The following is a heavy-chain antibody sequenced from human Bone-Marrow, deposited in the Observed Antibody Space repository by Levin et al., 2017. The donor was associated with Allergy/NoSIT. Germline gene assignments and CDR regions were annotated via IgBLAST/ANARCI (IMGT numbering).Heavy chain of an antibody. CDR3: ARGYKSGLSYG. Sequence: GGSLRLSCAASGISVSNNHMSWVRQAPGKGLECVAGIYSGGDTYQSDSVKNRFTVSRDNSKNTVYLHMSNLRGDDTAVYYCARGYKSGLSYGWGQGTLVTVSS. J-gene: IGHJ4*02. CDR2: IYSGGDT. CDR1: GISVSNNH. V-gene: IGHV3-66*01. D-gene: IGHD5-12*01.